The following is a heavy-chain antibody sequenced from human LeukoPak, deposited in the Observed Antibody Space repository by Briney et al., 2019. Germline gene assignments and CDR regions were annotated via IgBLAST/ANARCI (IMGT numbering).Heavy chain of an antibody. CDR3: AKDGYDSSGPAVYFDY. Sequence: PGGSLRLSCAASGFTFSSYAMSWVRQAPGKGLEWVSAISGSGGSTYYADSVKGRFTISRDSSKNTLYLQMNSLRAEATAVYYCAKDGYDSSGPAVYFDYWGQGTLVTVSS. D-gene: IGHD3-22*01. CDR1: GFTFSSYA. CDR2: ISGSGGST. V-gene: IGHV3-23*01. J-gene: IGHJ4*02.